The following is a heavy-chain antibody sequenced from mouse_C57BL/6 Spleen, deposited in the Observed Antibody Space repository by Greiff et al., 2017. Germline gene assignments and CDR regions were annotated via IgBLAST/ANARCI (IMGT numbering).Heavy chain of an antibody. CDR2: IHPNSGST. Sequence: QVQLKQPGAELVKPGASVKLSCKASGYTFTSYWMHWVKQRPGQGLEWIGMIHPNSGSTNYNEKFKSKATLTVDKSSSTAYMQLSSLTSEDSAVYYCARKLRDCDYWGQGTTLTVSS. D-gene: IGHD1-1*01. CDR1: GYTFTSYW. J-gene: IGHJ2*01. V-gene: IGHV1-64*01. CDR3: ARKLRDCDY.